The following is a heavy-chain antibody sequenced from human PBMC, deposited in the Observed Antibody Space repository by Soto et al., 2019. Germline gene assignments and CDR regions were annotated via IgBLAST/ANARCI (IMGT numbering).Heavy chain of an antibody. CDR2: IIPIFGTA. CDR3: ARIAVAGTDYYYYGMDV. D-gene: IGHD6-19*01. CDR1: GGTFSSYA. Sequence: SVKVSCKASGGTFSSYAISWVRQAPGQGLEWMGGIIPIFGTANYAQKFQGRVTITADESTSTAYMELSSLRSEDTAVDYCARIAVAGTDYYYYGMDVWGQGTTVTVSS. J-gene: IGHJ6*02. V-gene: IGHV1-69*13.